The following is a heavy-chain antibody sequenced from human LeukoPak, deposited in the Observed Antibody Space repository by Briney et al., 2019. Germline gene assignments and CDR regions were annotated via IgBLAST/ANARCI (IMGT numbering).Heavy chain of an antibody. Sequence: SETLSLTCTVSGGSISSYYWSWIRQPAGKGLEWIGRIYTSGSTNYNPSLKSRVTMSVDTSKNQFSPKLSSVTAADTAVYYCARDRGIYSGYDLMDVWGKGTTVTVSS. J-gene: IGHJ6*04. CDR2: IYTSGST. D-gene: IGHD5-12*01. CDR3: ARDRGIYSGYDLMDV. V-gene: IGHV4-4*07. CDR1: GGSISSYY.